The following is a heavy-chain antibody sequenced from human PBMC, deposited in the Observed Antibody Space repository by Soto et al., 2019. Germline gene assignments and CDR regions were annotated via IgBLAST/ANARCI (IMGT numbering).Heavy chain of an antibody. J-gene: IGHJ4*02. CDR1: GFTFSNYA. V-gene: IGHV3-30-3*01. CDR2: IAYDGTNK. Sequence: QVQLVESGGGVVQPGRSLTLSCATSGFTFSNYAMHWVRQAPGKGLEWVAGIAYDGTNKNYADPVKGRFTISRDNSKNTLYLQMNSLRAEDAALYYGARDLEHSSGYCFDYRGQGTLVTVS. CDR3: ARDLEHSSGYCFDY. D-gene: IGHD3-9*01.